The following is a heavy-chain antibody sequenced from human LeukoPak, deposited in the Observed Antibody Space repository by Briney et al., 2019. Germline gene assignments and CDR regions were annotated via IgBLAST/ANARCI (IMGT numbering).Heavy chain of an antibody. D-gene: IGHD3-22*01. V-gene: IGHV4-59*08. CDR2: IYYSGST. J-gene: IGHJ4*02. CDR1: GGSISSYY. CDR3: ARGPYYYYDSSGYQPIDY. Sequence: KSSETLSLTCTVSGGSISSYYWSWIRQPPGKGLEWIGYIYYSGSTNYNPSLKGRVTISVDTSKNQFSLKLSSVTAADTAVYYCARGPYYYYDSSGYQPIDYWGQGTLVTVSS.